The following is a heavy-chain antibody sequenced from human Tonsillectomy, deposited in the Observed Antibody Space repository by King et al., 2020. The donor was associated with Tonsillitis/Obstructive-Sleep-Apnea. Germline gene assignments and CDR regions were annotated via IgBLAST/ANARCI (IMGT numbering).Heavy chain of an antibody. D-gene: IGHD3-22*01. CDR1: GFTFSSYG. V-gene: IGHV3-30*18. Sequence: QLVQSGGGVVQPGRSLRLSCAASGFTFSSYGMHWVRQAPGKGLEWVAVISYDGSNKYYADSVKGRFTISRDNSKNTLYLQMNSLRAEDTAVYYCAKVENYYDSGELGYWGQGTLVTVSS. J-gene: IGHJ4*02. CDR3: AKVENYYDSGELGY. CDR2: ISYDGSNK.